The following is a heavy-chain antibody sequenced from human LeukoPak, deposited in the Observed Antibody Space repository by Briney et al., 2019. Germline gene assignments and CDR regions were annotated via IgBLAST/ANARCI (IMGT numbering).Heavy chain of an antibody. CDR1: GYTFTSYY. J-gene: IGHJ4*02. CDR2: INPSGGST. CDR3: ARAYSSSWYDIRPHFDY. V-gene: IGHV1-46*01. Sequence: ASVKVSCKASGYTFTSYYMHWVRQAPGQGLEWMGIINPSGGSTSYAQKFQGRVTMTRDTSTSTVYMELSSLRSEDTAVYYCARAYSSSWYDIRPHFDYWGQGTLVTVSS. D-gene: IGHD6-13*01.